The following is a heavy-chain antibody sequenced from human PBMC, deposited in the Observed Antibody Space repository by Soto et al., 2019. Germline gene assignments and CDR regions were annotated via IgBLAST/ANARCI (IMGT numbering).Heavy chain of an antibody. V-gene: IGHV3-33*01. CDR2: IWYDGSNK. CDR3: ARALAAPSSYYYYGMDV. CDR1: GFTFSSYG. J-gene: IGHJ6*02. D-gene: IGHD6-6*01. Sequence: GSLRLSCAASGFTFSSYGMHWVRQAPGKGLEWVAVIWYDGSNKYYADSVKGRFTISRDNSKNTLYLQMNSLRAEDTAVYYCARALAAPSSYYYYGMDVWGQGTTVTVSS.